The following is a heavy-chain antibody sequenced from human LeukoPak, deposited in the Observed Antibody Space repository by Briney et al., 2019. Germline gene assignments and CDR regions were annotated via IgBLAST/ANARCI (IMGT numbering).Heavy chain of an antibody. J-gene: IGHJ6*03. CDR2: IYYSGST. V-gene: IGHV4-39*07. CDR1: GGCISSSSYY. CDR3: ARETKDWLVQSYYYMDV. D-gene: IGHD6-19*01. Sequence: TSETLSLTCTVSGGCISSSSYYWGWIGQPPGKGLEWIGSIYYSGSTYYNPSLKSRVTISVDTSKNQFSLKLSSVTAADTAVHYCARETKDWLVQSYYYMDVWGKGTTVTVSS.